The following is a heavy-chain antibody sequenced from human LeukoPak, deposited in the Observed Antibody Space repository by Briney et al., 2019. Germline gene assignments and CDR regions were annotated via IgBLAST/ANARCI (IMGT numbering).Heavy chain of an antibody. D-gene: IGHD4-23*01. CDR3: AKDRIASTVVTFFHY. J-gene: IGHJ4*02. CDR2: ITGGGDSP. Sequence: GGSLRLSCAASGFTFANYAMTWVRQSPWKGLEWVSSITGGGDSPYYTDSVKGRFTISRDNSNSMVYLQMNSLRAEDTALYYCAKDRIASTVVTFFHYWGQGTLVTVSS. V-gene: IGHV3-23*01. CDR1: GFTFANYA.